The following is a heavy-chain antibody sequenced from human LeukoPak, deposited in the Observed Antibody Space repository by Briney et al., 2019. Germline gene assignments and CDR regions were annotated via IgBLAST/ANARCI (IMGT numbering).Heavy chain of an antibody. CDR3: AKSGRGKDLYCSGGACYPTYYFDY. D-gene: IGHD2-8*02. Sequence: PGGSLRLSCAASGFTFSSYAISWVRQAPGKGLEWVSAISCSGGSTYYADSVKGRFTISRDNSKNTLYLQMNSLRAEDTAVYYCAKSGRGKDLYCSGGACYPTYYFDYWGQGTVVIVSP. J-gene: IGHJ4*02. CDR1: GFTFSSYA. CDR2: ISCSGGST. V-gene: IGHV3-23*01.